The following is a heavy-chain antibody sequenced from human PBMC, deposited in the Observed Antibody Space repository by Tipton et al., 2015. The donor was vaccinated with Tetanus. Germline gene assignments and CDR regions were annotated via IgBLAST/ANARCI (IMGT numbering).Heavy chain of an antibody. Sequence: TLSLTCTVSGGSVNSGSYYWSWIRQPPGKGLEWIGYIYQSGSTSYSPSLESRVTISLETSKNQFSLRLSSVTAADTAVYYCARDQARGGRGWNYFDYWGQGALVPVSS. D-gene: IGHD3-10*01. CDR3: ARDQARGGRGWNYFDY. CDR1: GGSVNSGSYY. V-gene: IGHV4-61*01. J-gene: IGHJ4*02. CDR2: IYQSGST.